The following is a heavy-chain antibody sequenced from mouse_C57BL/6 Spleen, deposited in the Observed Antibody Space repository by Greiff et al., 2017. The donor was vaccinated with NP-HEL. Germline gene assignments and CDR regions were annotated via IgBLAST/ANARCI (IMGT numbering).Heavy chain of an antibody. CDR2: IYPGDGDT. Sequence: QVQLQQSGAELVKPGASVKISCKASGYAFSSYWMNWVKQRPGKGLEWIGQIYPGDGDTNYNGKFKGKATLTADKSSSTAYMQLSSLTSEDSAVYFCARSFYSNYVDWYFDVWGTGTTVTVSS. J-gene: IGHJ1*03. V-gene: IGHV1-80*01. D-gene: IGHD2-5*01. CDR3: ARSFYSNYVDWYFDV. CDR1: GYAFSSYW.